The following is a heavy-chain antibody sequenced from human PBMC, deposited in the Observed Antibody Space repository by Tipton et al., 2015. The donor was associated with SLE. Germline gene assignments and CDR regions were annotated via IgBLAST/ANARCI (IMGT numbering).Heavy chain of an antibody. CDR1: GGSFSGYY. D-gene: IGHD1-26*01. V-gene: IGHV4-34*01. Sequence: LRLSCAVYGGSFSGYYWSWIRQPPGKGLEWIGEINHSGSTNYNPSLKSRVTISVDTSKNQFSLKLTSVTAADTAVYYCARDLGSGGAFDIWGQGTMVTVSS. CDR2: INHSGST. J-gene: IGHJ3*02. CDR3: ARDLGSGGAFDI.